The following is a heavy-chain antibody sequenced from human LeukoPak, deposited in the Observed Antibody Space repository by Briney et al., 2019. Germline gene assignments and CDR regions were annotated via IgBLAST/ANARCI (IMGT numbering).Heavy chain of an antibody. V-gene: IGHV3-23*01. CDR1: EFNLSFYA. J-gene: IGHJ6*04. Sequence: GSLRLSWAASEFNLSFYALNWVRPAPGKGLEWVSGISGSGGTTYYADSVKGRFTISRDNSKNTLYLQMNSLRVDDTAVYYCARGRYYGMDVWGKGTTVTVSS. CDR3: ARGRYYGMDV. CDR2: ISGSGGTT.